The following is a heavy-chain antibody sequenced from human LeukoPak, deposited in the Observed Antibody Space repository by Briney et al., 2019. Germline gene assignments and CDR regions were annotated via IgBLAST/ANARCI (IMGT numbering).Heavy chain of an antibody. CDR3: AGYCSSTSCYGSTF. D-gene: IGHD2-2*01. J-gene: IGHJ4*02. Sequence: NPSETLSLTCTVSGGSISSYYWSWIRQPAGKGLEWIGRIYTSGSTNYNPSLKSRVTMSVDTSKNQFSLKLSSVTAADTAVYYCAGYCSSTSCYGSTFWGQGTLVTVSS. V-gene: IGHV4-4*07. CDR2: IYTSGST. CDR1: GGSISSYY.